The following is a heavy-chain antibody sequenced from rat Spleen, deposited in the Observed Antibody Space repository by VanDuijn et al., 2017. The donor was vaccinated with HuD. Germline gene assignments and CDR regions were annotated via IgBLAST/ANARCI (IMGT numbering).Heavy chain of an antibody. CDR2: ISYDGGRN. D-gene: IGHD1-5*01. J-gene: IGHJ2*01. CDR3: GRHGYTRYCFDY. CDR1: GFTFSDYY. V-gene: IGHV5-7*01. Sequence: EVQLVESGGGLVQPGRSLKLSCAASGFTFSDYYMAWVRQAPTKGLEWVATISYDGGRNFYRDSVKGRFTISRDNTKTTLYLQVDSLRSEDTANYYGGRHGYTRYCFDYWGQGVMVTVSS.